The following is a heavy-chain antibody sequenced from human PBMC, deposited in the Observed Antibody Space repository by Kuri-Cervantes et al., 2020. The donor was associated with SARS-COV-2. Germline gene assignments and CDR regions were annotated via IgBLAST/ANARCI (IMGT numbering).Heavy chain of an antibody. J-gene: IGHJ4*02. D-gene: IGHD3-3*01. CDR2: FDPEDGET. CDR1: GYTLTELS. CDR3: ARGPHYDSGQIFDY. Sequence: ASVKVSCKVSGYTLTELSMHWVRQAPGKGLEWMGGFDPEDGETIYAQKFQGRVTMTEDTSTDTAYMELSSLRSEDTAVYYCARGPHYDSGQIFDYWGQGTLVTVSS. V-gene: IGHV1-24*01.